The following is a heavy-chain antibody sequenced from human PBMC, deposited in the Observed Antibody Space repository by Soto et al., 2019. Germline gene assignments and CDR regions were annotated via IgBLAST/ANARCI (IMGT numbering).Heavy chain of an antibody. J-gene: IGHJ5*02. CDR1: GGSISSSSYY. CDR3: DKSGGSSGYYSFDP. V-gene: IGHV4-39*01. D-gene: IGHD3-22*01. Sequence: QLQLQASGPGLVKPSETLSLTCTVSGGSISSSSYYWGWIRQPPGKGLEWIGSIYYSGSTYYNPSLKSRVTISVDTSKNQFSLKLSSVTAADTAVYYCDKSGGSSGYYSFDPWGQGTLVTVSS. CDR2: IYYSGST.